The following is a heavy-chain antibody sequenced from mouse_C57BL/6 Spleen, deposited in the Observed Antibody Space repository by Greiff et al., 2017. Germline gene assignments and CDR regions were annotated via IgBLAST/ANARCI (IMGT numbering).Heavy chain of an antibody. Sequence: DVKLQESGPGLVKPSQSLSLTCSVTGYSITSGYYWNWIRQFPGNKLEWMGYISYDGSNNYNPSLKNRISITRDTSKNQFFLKLNSVTTEDTATYYCTREGLGLDYWGQGTTLTVSS. CDR1: GYSITSGYY. CDR2: ISYDGSN. V-gene: IGHV3-6*01. CDR3: TREGLGLDY. D-gene: IGHD4-1*01. J-gene: IGHJ2*01.